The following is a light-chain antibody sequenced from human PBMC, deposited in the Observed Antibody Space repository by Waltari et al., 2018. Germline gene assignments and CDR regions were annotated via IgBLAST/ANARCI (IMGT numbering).Light chain of an antibody. Sequence: QLVLTQSPSASASLGASVKLTCTLSSGHSSYAIAWYQQQPEKGPRYLMKLNSDGSHSKGDGIPDRFSGSSSGAERYLTISSLQSEDEADYYCQTWGTGLNWVFGGGTKLTVL. CDR3: QTWGTGLNWV. CDR1: SGHSSYA. J-gene: IGLJ3*02. CDR2: LNSDGSH. V-gene: IGLV4-69*01.